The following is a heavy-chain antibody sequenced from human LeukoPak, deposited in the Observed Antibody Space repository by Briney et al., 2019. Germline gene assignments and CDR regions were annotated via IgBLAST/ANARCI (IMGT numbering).Heavy chain of an antibody. CDR1: GYSISSGYY. V-gene: IGHV4-38-2*02. CDR2: IYHSGST. CDR3: AREGYYDSTGQGNHDY. J-gene: IGHJ4*02. D-gene: IGHD3-22*01. Sequence: SETLSLTCTVSGYSISSGYYWGWIRQPPGKGLEWIGSIYHSGSTYYNPSLKSRVTISVDTSKNQFSLKLSSVTAADTAVYYCAREGYYDSTGQGNHDYWGQGTLVTVSS.